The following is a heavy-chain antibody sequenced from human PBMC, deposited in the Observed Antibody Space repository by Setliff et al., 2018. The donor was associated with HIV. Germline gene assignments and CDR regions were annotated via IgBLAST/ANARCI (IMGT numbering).Heavy chain of an antibody. CDR3: ARGLRRNQHY. D-gene: IGHD2-2*01. V-gene: IGHV4-34*01. CDR2: INHSGST. J-gene: IGHJ4*02. CDR1: GVPFSGYY. Sequence: PSETLSLTCGLNGVPFSGYYWSWIRQPPGKGLEWIGEINHSGSTNYNPSLKSRVTISVDTSKNQFSLKLSFVTAADTAVYYCARGLRRNQHYWGQGTLVTVSS.